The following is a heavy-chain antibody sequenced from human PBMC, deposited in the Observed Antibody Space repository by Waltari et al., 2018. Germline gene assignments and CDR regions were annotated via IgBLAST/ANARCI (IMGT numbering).Heavy chain of an antibody. Sequence: EVQLVQSGAEVKKPGATVKISCKASGYTFTDYYMHWVQQAPGKGLEWMGRVDPEDGETIYAEKFQGRVTITADTSTDTAYMELSSLRSDDTAVYYCARDMSAWDSSGYYYDYWGQGTLVTVSS. J-gene: IGHJ4*02. CDR3: ARDMSAWDSSGYYYDY. V-gene: IGHV1-69-2*01. D-gene: IGHD3-22*01. CDR2: VDPEDGET. CDR1: GYTFTDYY.